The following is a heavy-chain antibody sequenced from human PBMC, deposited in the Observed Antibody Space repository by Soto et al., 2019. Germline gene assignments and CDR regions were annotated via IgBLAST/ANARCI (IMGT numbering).Heavy chain of an antibody. J-gene: IGHJ4*02. CDR3: ARESEDLTSNFDY. Sequence: GGSLRLSCAASGFTFTRYSMNWVRQAPGKGLEWVSSISSTTNYIYYGDSMKGRFTISRDNAKNSLYLEMNSLRHEDTAVYYCARESEDLTSNFDYWGQGTLVTVS. CDR2: ISSTTNYI. CDR1: GFTFTRYS. V-gene: IGHV3-21*06.